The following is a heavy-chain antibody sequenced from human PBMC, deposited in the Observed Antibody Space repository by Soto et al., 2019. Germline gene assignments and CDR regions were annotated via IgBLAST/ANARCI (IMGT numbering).Heavy chain of an antibody. CDR2: IYPGNSNI. V-gene: IGHV5-51*01. CDR1: GYSFSSHW. CDR3: ARHLDEYSSASGFDY. Sequence: GESLKICCKGSGYSFSSHWIGGVRQIPGKGLDGMCIIYPGNSNIRYSPSFEGQIDMSADRSINTAYRRLSSLRASDTATYYCARHLDEYSSASGFDYWGQGTLVTVSS. D-gene: IGHD6-6*01. J-gene: IGHJ4*02.